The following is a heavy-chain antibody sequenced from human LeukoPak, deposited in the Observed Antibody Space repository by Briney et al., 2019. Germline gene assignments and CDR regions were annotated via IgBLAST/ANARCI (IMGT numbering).Heavy chain of an antibody. Sequence: GGSLRLSCAASGFTFSSYSMNWVRQAPGKGLEWVSSISSSSSYIYYADSVKGRFTISRDNAKNSLYLQMNSLRAEDTAVYYCARDRHSGSYSQYGMDVWGQGTTVTVSS. CDR2: ISSSSSYI. CDR3: ARDRHSGSYSQYGMDV. CDR1: GFTFSSYS. D-gene: IGHD1-26*01. J-gene: IGHJ6*02. V-gene: IGHV3-21*01.